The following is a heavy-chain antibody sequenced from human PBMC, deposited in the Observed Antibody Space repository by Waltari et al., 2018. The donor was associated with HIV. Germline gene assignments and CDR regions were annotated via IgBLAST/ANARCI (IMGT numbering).Heavy chain of an antibody. Sequence: EVQLVESGGGLVQHGGSLRLSCDTYGSSFSTAWLTWFRQAPGKGLEWVGRIKSETDGGTTDYAAPVRGRFTISRDDSKNTLFLQMNSLKTEDTAVYYCTRNYRTHYFDYWGQGTLVTVSS. J-gene: IGHJ4*02. CDR1: GSSFSTAW. V-gene: IGHV3-15*01. CDR2: IKSETDGGTT. D-gene: IGHD1-7*01. CDR3: TRNYRTHYFDY.